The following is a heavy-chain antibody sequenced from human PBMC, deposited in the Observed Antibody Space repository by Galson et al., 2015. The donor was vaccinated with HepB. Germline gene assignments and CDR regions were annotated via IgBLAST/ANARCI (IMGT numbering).Heavy chain of an antibody. Sequence: ETLSLTCAVYGGSFSGYYWSWIRQPPGKGLEWIGEINHSGSTNYNPSLKSRVTISVDTSKNQFSLKLSSVTAADTAVYYCARGLVGKRGYCSSTSCRSYGMDVWGQGTTVTVSS. CDR1: GGSFSGYY. D-gene: IGHD2-2*01. CDR2: INHSGST. V-gene: IGHV4-34*01. J-gene: IGHJ6*02. CDR3: ARGLVGKRGYCSSTSCRSYGMDV.